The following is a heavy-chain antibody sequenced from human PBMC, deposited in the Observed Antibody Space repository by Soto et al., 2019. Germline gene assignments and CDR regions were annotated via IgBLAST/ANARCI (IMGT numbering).Heavy chain of an antibody. Sequence: SETLSLTCTVSGVSISSYYWSWIRQPPGKGLEWIGYIYYSGSTNYNPSLKSRVTISVDTSKNQFSLKLSSVTAADTAVYYCARVSGGYDLAYWFDPWGQGTLVTVSS. J-gene: IGHJ5*02. V-gene: IGHV4-59*01. CDR3: ARVSGGYDLAYWFDP. CDR2: IYYSGST. D-gene: IGHD5-12*01. CDR1: GVSISSYY.